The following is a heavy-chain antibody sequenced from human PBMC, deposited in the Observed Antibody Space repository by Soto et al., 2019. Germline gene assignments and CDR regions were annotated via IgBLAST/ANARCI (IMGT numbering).Heavy chain of an antibody. V-gene: IGHV1-18*04. Sequence: QVQLVQSGAEVKKPGASVKVSCKASGYTFTSSGISWVRQAPGQGLEWMGWISVYNSDTKYAQALQGRVTMTTDTSTSAAYMELRSLRSGDTAVYYCAKSSCAVAGYYFDFWGQGTLVIVSS. D-gene: IGHD6-19*01. J-gene: IGHJ4*02. CDR1: GYTFTSSG. CDR3: AKSSCAVAGYYFDF. CDR2: ISVYNSDT.